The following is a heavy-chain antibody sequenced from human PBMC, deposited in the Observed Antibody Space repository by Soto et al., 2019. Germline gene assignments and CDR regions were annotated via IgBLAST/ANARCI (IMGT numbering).Heavy chain of an antibody. V-gene: IGHV4-30-4*02. D-gene: IGHD2-15*01. J-gene: IGHJ6*03. CDR2: IYYSGST. CDR1: GGSISSGDYY. CDR3: ARYVPTIGYYHYYYYMDV. Sequence: SETLSLTCTVPGGSISSGDYYWSWIRQPPGKGLEWIGYIYYSGSTYYNPSLKSRVTISVDTSKNQFSLKLSSVTAADTAVYYCARYVPTIGYYHYYYYMDVWGKGTTVTVSS.